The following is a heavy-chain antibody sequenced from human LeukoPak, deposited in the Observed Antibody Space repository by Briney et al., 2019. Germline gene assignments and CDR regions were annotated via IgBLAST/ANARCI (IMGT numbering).Heavy chain of an antibody. CDR3: ARETWIQLSQTYYMDV. D-gene: IGHD5-18*01. CDR2: IFHSGTT. CDR1: GDSIVSRTYY. V-gene: IGHV4-39*07. J-gene: IGHJ6*03. Sequence: LETLSLTCTVSGDSIVSRTYYWGWVRQPPGQGLEWIASIFHSGTTYYNPSLKSRLTMSVDTSKNQFSLKLTSVTAADTAVYYCARETWIQLSQTYYMDVWGKGTTVTVSS.